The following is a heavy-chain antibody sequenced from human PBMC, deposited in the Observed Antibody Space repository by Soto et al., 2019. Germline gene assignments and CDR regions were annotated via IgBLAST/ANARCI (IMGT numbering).Heavy chain of an antibody. CDR3: ARGTGGFGELYYYYGTDA. V-gene: IGHV1-18*04. Sequence: GASVKVSCKASGYTFTSYGISWVRQAPGQGLEWMGWISAYNGNTNYAQKLQGRVTMTTDTSTSTAYMELRSLRSDGTALYYCARGTGGFGELYYYYGTDAWGQGTTVTVSS. CDR2: ISAYNGNT. J-gene: IGHJ6*02. D-gene: IGHD3-10*01. CDR1: GYTFTSYG.